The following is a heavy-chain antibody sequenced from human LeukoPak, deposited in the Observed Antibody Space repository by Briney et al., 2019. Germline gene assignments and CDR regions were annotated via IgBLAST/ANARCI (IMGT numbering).Heavy chain of an antibody. Sequence: GGSLRLSCAASGFTFSSYGMHWVRQAPGKGLEWVAFIRYDGSNKYYADSVKGRFTISRDNSKNTLYLQMNSLRAEDTAVYYCAKARSDIAVATFDHWGQGTLVTVSS. CDR3: AKARSDIAVATFDH. CDR1: GFTFSSYG. CDR2: IRYDGSNK. V-gene: IGHV3-30*02. J-gene: IGHJ4*02. D-gene: IGHD6-19*01.